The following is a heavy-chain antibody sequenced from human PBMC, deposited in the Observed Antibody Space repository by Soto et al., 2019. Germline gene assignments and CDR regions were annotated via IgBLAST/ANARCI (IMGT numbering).Heavy chain of an antibody. CDR2: IYYSGST. J-gene: IGHJ4*02. V-gene: IGHV4-59*01. Sequence: SETLSLTCTVSVGSISSYYWSWIRQPPGKGLEWIGYIYYSGSTNYNPSLKSRVTISVDTSKNQFSLKLSSVTAADTAVYYCARLNAVAGSDYWGQGTLVTVSS. CDR1: VGSISSYY. D-gene: IGHD6-19*01. CDR3: ARLNAVAGSDY.